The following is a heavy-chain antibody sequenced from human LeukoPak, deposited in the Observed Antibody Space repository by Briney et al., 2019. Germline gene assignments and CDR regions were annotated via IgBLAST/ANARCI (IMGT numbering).Heavy chain of an antibody. V-gene: IGHV3-48*04. CDR3: ARDIGYYYGSGSYPDY. D-gene: IGHD3-10*01. Sequence: PGGSLRLSCAASGFTFSSYSMNWVRQAPGKGLEWVSYISSSSSTIYYADSVKGRFTISRDNAKNSLYLQMNSLRAEDTAVYYCARDIGYYYGSGSYPDYWGQGTLVTVSS. CDR2: ISSSSSTI. CDR1: GFTFSSYS. J-gene: IGHJ4*02.